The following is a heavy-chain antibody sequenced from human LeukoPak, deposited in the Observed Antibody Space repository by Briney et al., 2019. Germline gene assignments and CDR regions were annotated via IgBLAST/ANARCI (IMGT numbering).Heavy chain of an antibody. V-gene: IGHV1-2*02. CDR1: GYTFIGYY. CDR3: ARFIAAAGSHWFDP. D-gene: IGHD6-13*01. CDR2: INPNSGGT. Sequence: ASVKVSCKASGYTFIGYYIHWVRQAPGQGLEWVGWINPNSGGTNYAQKFQGRVTMTRDTSISTAYMELSRLRSDDTAVYYCARFIAAAGSHWFDPWGQGTLVTVSS. J-gene: IGHJ5*02.